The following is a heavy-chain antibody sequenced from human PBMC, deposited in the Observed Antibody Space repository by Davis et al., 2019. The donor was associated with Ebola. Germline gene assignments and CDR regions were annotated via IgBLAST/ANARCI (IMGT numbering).Heavy chain of an antibody. CDR2: INPHNGNT. J-gene: IGHJ4*02. D-gene: IGHD6-19*01. V-gene: IGHV1-18*04. Sequence: ASVKVSCKASGYTFTNYGITWVRQAPGQGLEWMGWINPHNGNTNYAQNVQGRVTMTTDTSTSTAYMEVGSLRSDDTAVYYCARGWDSSGWQNWGQGTLVTVSS. CDR1: GYTFTNYG. CDR3: ARGWDSSGWQN.